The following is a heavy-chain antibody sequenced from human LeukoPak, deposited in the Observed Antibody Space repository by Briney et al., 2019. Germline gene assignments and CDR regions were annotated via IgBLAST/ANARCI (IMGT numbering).Heavy chain of an antibody. Sequence: SEALSLTCTVSGGSISSYWSWIRQPAGKGLEWIGRIYGSGSTTYNPSLKSRVTMSLDMSKNQFFLKLSSVTAADTAVYYCARDGGYSNPYYYYYYYMDVWGKGTTVTVSS. CDR2: IYGSGST. CDR3: ARDGGYSNPYYYYYYYMDV. CDR1: GGSISSY. J-gene: IGHJ6*03. D-gene: IGHD4-11*01. V-gene: IGHV4-4*07.